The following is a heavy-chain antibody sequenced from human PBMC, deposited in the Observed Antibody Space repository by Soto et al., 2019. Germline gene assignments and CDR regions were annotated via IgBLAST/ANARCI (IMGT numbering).Heavy chain of an antibody. CDR1: GGSISSYY. Sequence: PSETLSLTGTVSGGSISSYYCSWIRQPPWKGLEWIGYIYYSGITNYNPSLKSRVTISVDTSKNQFSLKLSSVTAADTAVYYCARVYYYDSSGHLEYVLDYLGQGTLLAVSP. V-gene: IGHV4-59*01. J-gene: IGHJ4*02. D-gene: IGHD3-22*01. CDR2: IYYSGIT. CDR3: ARVYYYDSSGHLEYVLDY.